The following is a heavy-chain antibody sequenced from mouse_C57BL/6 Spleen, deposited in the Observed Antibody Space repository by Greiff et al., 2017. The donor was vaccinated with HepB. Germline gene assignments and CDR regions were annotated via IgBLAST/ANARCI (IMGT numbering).Heavy chain of an antibody. J-gene: IGHJ4*01. D-gene: IGHD2-5*01. CDR1: GYTFPSYW. CDR3: ARSGSNYAGYAMDY. Sequence: QVQLQQPGAELVKPGASVKMSCKASGYTFPSYWITWVKQRPGQGLEWIGDIYPGSGSTNYHEKFKSKATLTVDTSSSTAYMQLSSLTSEDSAVYYGARSGSNYAGYAMDYWGQGTSVTVSS. V-gene: IGHV1-55*01. CDR2: IYPGSGST.